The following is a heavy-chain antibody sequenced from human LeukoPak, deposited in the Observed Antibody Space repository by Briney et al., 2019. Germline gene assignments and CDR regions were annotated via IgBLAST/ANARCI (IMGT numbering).Heavy chain of an antibody. CDR1: GYSISSSYY. CDR3: ASCYGDYVYYFDY. J-gene: IGHJ4*02. Sequence: ASETLSLTCTVSGYSISSSYYWGWIRQPPGKGLEWIGSIYYSGSTYYNPSLKSRVTISVDTSKNQSSLKLSSVTAADTAVYYCASCYGDYVYYFDYWGQGTLVTVSS. D-gene: IGHD4-17*01. V-gene: IGHV4-38-2*02. CDR2: IYYSGST.